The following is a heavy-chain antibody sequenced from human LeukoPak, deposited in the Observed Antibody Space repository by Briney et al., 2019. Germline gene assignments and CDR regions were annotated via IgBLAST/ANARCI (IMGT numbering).Heavy chain of an antibody. D-gene: IGHD5-24*01. J-gene: IGHJ6*02. Sequence: GGSLRLSCAASGFTFSSYWMSWVRQAPGKGLEWVANIKQDGSEKYYVDSVKGRFTISRDNAKNSLYLQMNSLRAEDTAVYYCASCRDGYNSNYYYGMDVWGQGTTVTVSS. CDR2: IKQDGSEK. CDR1: GFTFSSYW. CDR3: ASCRDGYNSNYYYGMDV. V-gene: IGHV3-7*03.